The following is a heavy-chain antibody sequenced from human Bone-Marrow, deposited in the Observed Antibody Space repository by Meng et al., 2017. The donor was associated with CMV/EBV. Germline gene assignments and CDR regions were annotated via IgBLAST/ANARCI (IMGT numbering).Heavy chain of an antibody. J-gene: IGHJ6*02. D-gene: IGHD6-13*01. Sequence: GGSLRLSCAASGFTFSSYEMNWVRQAPGKGLEWVSYISSSGSTIYYADSVRGRFTISRDNAKNSLYLQMNSLRAEDTAVYYCARAAAGYYYGLDVWGQGTTVTVSS. V-gene: IGHV3-48*03. CDR3: ARAAAGYYYGLDV. CDR1: GFTFSSYE. CDR2: ISSSGSTI.